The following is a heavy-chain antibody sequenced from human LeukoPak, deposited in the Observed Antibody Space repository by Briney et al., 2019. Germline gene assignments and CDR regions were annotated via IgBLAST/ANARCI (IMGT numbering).Heavy chain of an antibody. CDR1: GGPISTSSYY. V-gene: IGHV4-39*01. J-gene: IGHJ4*02. Sequence: SETLSLTCTVSGGPISTSSYYWGWIRQPPGKGLEWIGTIYYSGSTYYNPSLKSRITISVDTSKNQFSLRLSSLNAADTTVYYCATLYSSGDYFDYWGQGTLVTVSS. CDR2: IYYSGST. D-gene: IGHD6-25*01. CDR3: ATLYSSGDYFDY.